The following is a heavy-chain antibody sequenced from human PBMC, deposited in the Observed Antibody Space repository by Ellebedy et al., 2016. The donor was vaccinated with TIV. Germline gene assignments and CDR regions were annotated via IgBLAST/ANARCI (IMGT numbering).Heavy chain of an antibody. CDR2: IYYSGST. V-gene: IGHV4-59*08. Sequence: SGTLSLTXTVSGGSISSYYWSWIRQPPGKGLEWIGYIYYSGSTNYNPSLKSRVTISVDTSKNQFSLKLSSVTAADTAVYYCASPGRSGSLDYWGQGTLVTVSS. CDR3: ASPGRSGSLDY. J-gene: IGHJ4*02. D-gene: IGHD3-10*01. CDR1: GGSISSYY.